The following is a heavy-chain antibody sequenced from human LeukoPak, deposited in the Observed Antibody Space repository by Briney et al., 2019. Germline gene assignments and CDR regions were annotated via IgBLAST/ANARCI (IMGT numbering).Heavy chain of an antibody. V-gene: IGHV3-33*01. Sequence: PGGSLRLSCAVSGFPFSNYGMHWVRQAPGKGLEWVAVIWSEENKKYYADSVKGRFTISRDNSKNTLSLQMNSLRAEDTAVYLCARNDGQSHSWYPSKAIDYWGQGTPVTVSS. CDR1: GFPFSNYG. D-gene: IGHD6-13*01. CDR3: ARNDGQSHSWYPSKAIDY. CDR2: IWSEENKK. J-gene: IGHJ4*02.